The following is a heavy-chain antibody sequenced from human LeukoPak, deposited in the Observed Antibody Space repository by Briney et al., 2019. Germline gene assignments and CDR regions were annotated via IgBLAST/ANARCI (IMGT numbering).Heavy chain of an antibody. CDR3: ARDHLEYYDSSGYPNFDY. Sequence: GGSLRLSCAASGITFSSYWMHWVRQGPGKGLVWVSRINSDGSSTTYADSVKGRFTISRDNAKNTLYLQMSSLRAEDTAVYYCARDHLEYYDSSGYPNFDYWGQGTLVTVSS. J-gene: IGHJ4*02. CDR1: GITFSSYW. D-gene: IGHD3-22*01. CDR2: INSDGSST. V-gene: IGHV3-74*01.